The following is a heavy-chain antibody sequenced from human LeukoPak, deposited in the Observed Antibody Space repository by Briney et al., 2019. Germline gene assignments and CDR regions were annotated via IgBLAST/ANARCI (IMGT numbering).Heavy chain of an antibody. D-gene: IGHD7-27*01. V-gene: IGHV3-48*03. CDR3: ARGLPNWGSYYYYYYMDV. CDR1: GFTFSSYE. Sequence: GGSLRLSCAASGFTFSSYEMNWVRQAPGKGLEWVSYISSSGSTIYYADSVKGRFTISRDNAKNSLYPQMNSLRAEDTAVYYCARGLPNWGSYYYYYYMDVWGKGTTVTVSS. J-gene: IGHJ6*03. CDR2: ISSSGSTI.